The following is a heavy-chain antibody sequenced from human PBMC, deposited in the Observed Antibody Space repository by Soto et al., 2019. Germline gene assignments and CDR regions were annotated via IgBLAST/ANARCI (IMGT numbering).Heavy chain of an antibody. CDR1: GGSISSYY. D-gene: IGHD6-13*01. CDR3: ARDGAAAVRAY. V-gene: IGHV4-4*07. Sequence: SETLSLTCTVSGGSISSYYWSWIRQPAGKGLGWIGRIYTSGSTNYNPSLKSRVTMSVDTSKNQFSLKLSSVTAADTAVYYCARDGAAAVRAYWGQGTLVTVSS. CDR2: IYTSGST. J-gene: IGHJ4*02.